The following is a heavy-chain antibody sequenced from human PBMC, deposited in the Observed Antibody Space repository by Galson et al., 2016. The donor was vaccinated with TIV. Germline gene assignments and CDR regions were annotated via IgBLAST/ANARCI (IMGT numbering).Heavy chain of an antibody. Sequence: SVKVSCKASGYTFISYYMHWVRQAPGQGPEWVGVIDPSGGGTTYAQKFQGRVTMTRDTSTNTVYMELSSLTSDDTAVFYCAVWANTYYFALWGQGTLITVSS. D-gene: IGHD2-8*01. CDR1: GYTFISYY. CDR2: IDPSGGGT. CDR3: AVWANTYYFAL. V-gene: IGHV1-46*01. J-gene: IGHJ4*02.